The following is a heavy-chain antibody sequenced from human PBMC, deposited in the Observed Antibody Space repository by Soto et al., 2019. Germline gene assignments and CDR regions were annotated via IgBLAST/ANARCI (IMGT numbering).Heavy chain of an antibody. CDR2: IIPIDATV. Sequence: QVQLVQSGAEVKKPGSSVKVSCKASGGTFSNFALISWVRQAPGQGLEWMGGIIPIDATVNYAKKFQGRITLSADESTTTAYVALGSRSSEGTAVYYCARDLLGFGYTYGAVWGQGTTVTVSS. CDR1: GGTFSNFA. CDR3: ARDLLGFGYTYGAV. V-gene: IGHV1-69*12. J-gene: IGHJ6*01. D-gene: IGHD3-10*01.